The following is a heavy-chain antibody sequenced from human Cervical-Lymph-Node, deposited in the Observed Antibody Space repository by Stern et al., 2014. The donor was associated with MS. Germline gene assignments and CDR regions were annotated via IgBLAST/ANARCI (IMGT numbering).Heavy chain of an antibody. D-gene: IGHD6-19*01. V-gene: IGHV3-33*01. CDR3: ARGRESSLRSNGMGA. Sequence: VQLVESGGGVVQPGTSLRLSCVASGFTFSSYGMHWVRQAPGKGLEWVARTWHDGRHPYYGASAQGRFPISIDTSNTTLYLQMNSLRVEDTALYYCARGRESSLRSNGMGAWGQGTTVTVSS. J-gene: IGHJ6*02. CDR1: GFTFSSYG. CDR2: TWHDGRHP.